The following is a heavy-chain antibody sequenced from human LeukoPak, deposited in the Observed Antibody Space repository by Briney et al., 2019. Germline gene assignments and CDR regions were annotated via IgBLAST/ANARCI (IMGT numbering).Heavy chain of an antibody. V-gene: IGHV4-4*07. D-gene: IGHD2-2*01. CDR3: ARDPTRHCGSTSCYQRAFDI. CDR2: IYTSGST. CDR1: GGSISSYY. J-gene: IGHJ3*02. Sequence: SETLSLTCTVSGGSISSYYWSWIRRPAGKGLEWIGRIYTSGSTNYNPSLKSRVTMSVDTSKNQFSLKLSSVTAADTAVYYCARDPTRHCGSTSCYQRAFDIWGQGTMVTVSS.